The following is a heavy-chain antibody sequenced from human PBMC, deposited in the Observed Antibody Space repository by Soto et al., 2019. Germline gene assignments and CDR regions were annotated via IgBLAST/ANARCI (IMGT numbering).Heavy chain of an antibody. V-gene: IGHV3-23*01. CDR2: TSGSGHYI. J-gene: IGHJ1*01. D-gene: IGHD3-16*01. Sequence: EVRLLESGGGLVQPGGSLRLYCAGSGFTSSNYSMSWVRQAPGKGLEWVSTTSGSGHYIQYRDSVKGRFTISRDNSKNTLYLQMNSLRAEDTAVYYCARVGLKFLLGGEFFQVWGQGTLVTVSS. CDR3: ARVGLKFLLGGEFFQV. CDR1: GFTSSNYS.